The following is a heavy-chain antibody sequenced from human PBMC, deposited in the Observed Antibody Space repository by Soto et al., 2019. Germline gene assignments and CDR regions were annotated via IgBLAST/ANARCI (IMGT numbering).Heavy chain of an antibody. CDR3: SRNPYGSGLFDP. Sequence: QVQLVQSGAEVKKPGASVKVSCKASGYNFIDYDINWMRQSTGQGLEWMGWMTPNSGNTGYAQKFQGRVTLTRDTSIGTAYMELSSLKTEAPAVYYCSRNPYGSGLFDPWGQGTLVTVSS. CDR1: GYNFIDYD. J-gene: IGHJ5*02. V-gene: IGHV1-8*01. CDR2: MTPNSGNT. D-gene: IGHD6-19*01.